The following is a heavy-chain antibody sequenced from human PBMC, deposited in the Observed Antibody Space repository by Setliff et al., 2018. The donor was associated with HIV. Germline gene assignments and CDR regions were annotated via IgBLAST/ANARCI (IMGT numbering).Heavy chain of an antibody. CDR2: ISSSGSIT. CDR3: ARVGERWLQFYYFYN. V-gene: IGHV3-48*03. D-gene: IGHD5-12*01. Sequence: GGSLRLSCAASGFTFSSYEMNWVRQAPGKGLEWVSYISSSGSITYYADSVKGRFTISRDNAKNSLYLQMNSLRADDTAVYYCARVGERWLQFYYFYNWGQGTLVTVSS. CDR1: GFTFSSYE. J-gene: IGHJ4*02.